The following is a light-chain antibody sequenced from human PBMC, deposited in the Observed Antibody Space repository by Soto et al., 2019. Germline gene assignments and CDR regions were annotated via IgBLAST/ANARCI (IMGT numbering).Light chain of an antibody. J-gene: IGKJ5*01. Sequence: EIVLTQFPGTLSFSPGERATLSCRASQSVGSNYLAWYQQRPGQPPNLLIFGASHRAPDIPDRFSGSGSGRDFTLTISRLEHEDFAVYYCQQRSNWPITFGQGTRLEIK. CDR2: GAS. V-gene: IGKV3D-20*02. CDR1: QSVGSNY. CDR3: QQRSNWPIT.